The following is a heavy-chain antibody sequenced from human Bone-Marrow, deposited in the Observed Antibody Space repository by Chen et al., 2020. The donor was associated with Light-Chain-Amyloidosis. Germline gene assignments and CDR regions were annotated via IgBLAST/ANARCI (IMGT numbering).Heavy chain of an antibody. CDR1: GYTFPNYW. CDR2: IYPDDSDA. D-gene: IGHD5-12*01. J-gene: IGHJ4*02. CDR3: ARRRDGYNFDY. V-gene: IGHV5-51*01. Sequence: EVQLEQSGPEVKKPGESLKISCKGSGYTFPNYWIGWVRQMPGKGLEWMWVIYPDDSDARYSPSFECQVTISADKSITTAYLRWRSLNASDTAMYYCARRRDGYNFDYWVQGTLVTVSS.